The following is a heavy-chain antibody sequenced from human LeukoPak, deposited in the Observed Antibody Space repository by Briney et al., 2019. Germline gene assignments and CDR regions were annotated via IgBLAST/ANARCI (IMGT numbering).Heavy chain of an antibody. D-gene: IGHD3-3*01. CDR3: AREGIDDFWSGYPSDY. Sequence: PSETLSLTCTVSGGSIGTYYWSWIRQPPGKGLEWIGNIFYTGSTKYNPSLKSRVTISVDTSKNQFSLKLTSVTAADTAVYYCAREGIDDFWSGYPSDYWGQGTLVTVSS. J-gene: IGHJ4*02. CDR2: IFYTGST. CDR1: GGSIGTYY. V-gene: IGHV4-59*01.